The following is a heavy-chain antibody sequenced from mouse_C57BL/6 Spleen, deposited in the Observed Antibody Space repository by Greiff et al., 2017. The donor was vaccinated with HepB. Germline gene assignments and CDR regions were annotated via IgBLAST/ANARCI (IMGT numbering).Heavy chain of an antibody. CDR1: GYAFSSYW. Sequence: VQLQESGAELVKPGASVKISCKASGYAFSSYWMNWVKQRPGKGLEWIGQIYPGDGDTNYNGKFKGKATLTADKSSSTAYMQLSSLTSEDSAVYFCARERGYYDYDGYFDYWGQGTTLTVSS. D-gene: IGHD2-4*01. J-gene: IGHJ2*01. CDR2: IYPGDGDT. V-gene: IGHV1-80*01. CDR3: ARERGYYDYDGYFDY.